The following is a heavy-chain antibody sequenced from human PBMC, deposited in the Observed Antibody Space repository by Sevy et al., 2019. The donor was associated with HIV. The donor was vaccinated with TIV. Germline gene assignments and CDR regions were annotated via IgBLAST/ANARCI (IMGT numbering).Heavy chain of an antibody. CDR2: IIPIFGTA. J-gene: IGHJ1*01. D-gene: IGHD3-16*02. Sequence: ASVKVSCKASGGTFSSYAISWVRQAPGQGLEWMGGIIPIFGTADYAQKFQGRVTITADESTSTAYMELSSLRSEDTAVYYCARDGSAFGGVIVRYFQHWGQGTLVTVSS. V-gene: IGHV1-69*13. CDR3: ARDGSAFGGVIVRYFQH. CDR1: GGTFSSYA.